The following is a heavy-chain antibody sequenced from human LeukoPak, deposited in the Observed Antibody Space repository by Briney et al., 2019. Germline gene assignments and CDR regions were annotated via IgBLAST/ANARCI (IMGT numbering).Heavy chain of an antibody. CDR3: AVDPNDTIFGVVEVPRDY. D-gene: IGHD3-3*01. J-gene: IGHJ4*02. CDR1: GGTFSSYA. CDR2: IIPIFGTA. V-gene: IGHV1-69*13. Sequence: SVKVSCKASGGTFSSYAISWVRQAPGQGLEWMGGIIPIFGTANYAQKFQGRVTITADESTSTAYMELSSLRSEDTAVYYCAVDPNDTIFGVVEVPRDYWGQGTLVTVSS.